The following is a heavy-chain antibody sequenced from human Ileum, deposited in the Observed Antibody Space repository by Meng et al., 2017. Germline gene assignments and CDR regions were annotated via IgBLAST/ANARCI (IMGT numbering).Heavy chain of an antibody. Sequence: HVQLQQSGPGLVKPSQTLSPPCAISGDSVSSDTGAWNWIRQSPSRGLEWLGRTNYRSRWYNNYAVSVKSRITINPDTSKNQFSLQLNSVTPDDTAVYYCAGKDWGEGLDFWDQGTLVTVSS. D-gene: IGHD7-27*01. CDR1: GDSVSSDTGA. CDR3: AGKDWGEGLDF. CDR2: TNYRSRWYN. J-gene: IGHJ4*02. V-gene: IGHV6-1*01.